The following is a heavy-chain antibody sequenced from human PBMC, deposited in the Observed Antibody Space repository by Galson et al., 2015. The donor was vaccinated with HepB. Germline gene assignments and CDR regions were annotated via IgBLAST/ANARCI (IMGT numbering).Heavy chain of an antibody. Sequence: SLRLSCAASGFTFNKYAMAWVRQAPGKGLEWVATISDRGSATHYADSGRGRFTISRDNSNNMLYLQMDSLRAEDTAIYYCARGVPPGAGPLLFDDWGQGTLVTVAS. CDR1: GFTFNKYA. CDR3: ARGVPPGAGPLLFDD. J-gene: IGHJ4*02. CDR2: ISDRGSAT. D-gene: IGHD3-10*02. V-gene: IGHV3-23*01.